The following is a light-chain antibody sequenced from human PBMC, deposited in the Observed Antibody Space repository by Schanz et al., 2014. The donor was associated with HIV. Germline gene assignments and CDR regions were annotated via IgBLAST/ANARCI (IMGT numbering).Light chain of an antibody. CDR1: QSVSSY. Sequence: EIVLTQSPATLSLSPGERATLSCRASQSVSSYLAWYQQKPGQAPRLLIYDASNRATGIPARFSGSGSGTDFTLTISRLEPEDFAVYYCQQYDISPPWTFGQGTKVEIK. V-gene: IGKV3-11*01. CDR2: DAS. CDR3: QQYDISPPWT. J-gene: IGKJ1*01.